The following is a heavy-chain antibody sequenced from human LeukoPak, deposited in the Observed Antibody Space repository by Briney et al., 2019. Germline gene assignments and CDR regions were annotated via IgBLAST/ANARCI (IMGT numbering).Heavy chain of an antibody. V-gene: IGHV3-33*01. CDR2: IWYGGSNK. Sequence: GGSLRLSCAVSGFTFSSYGMHWVRQAPGKGLEWVAVIWYGGSNKFYADSVKGRFTISRDNSKNTLYLQMNSLRAEDTAVYYCARETTTLDYWGQGTLVTVSS. CDR3: ARETTTLDY. CDR1: GFTFSSYG. J-gene: IGHJ4*02. D-gene: IGHD1-26*01.